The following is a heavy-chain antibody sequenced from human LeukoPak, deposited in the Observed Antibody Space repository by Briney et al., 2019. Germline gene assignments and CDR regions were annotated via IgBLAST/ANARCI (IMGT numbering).Heavy chain of an antibody. CDR2: IYYSGST. CDR3: ARDDYGGTNFDY. V-gene: IGHV4-59*01. Sequence: SETLSLTCTVSGGSISSYYWSWIRQPPGKGLEWIGYIYYSGSTNYNPSLKSRVTISVDTSKNQFSLKLSSVTAADTAVYYCARDDYGGTNFDYWGQGTLVTVSS. J-gene: IGHJ4*02. CDR1: GGSISSYY. D-gene: IGHD4-23*01.